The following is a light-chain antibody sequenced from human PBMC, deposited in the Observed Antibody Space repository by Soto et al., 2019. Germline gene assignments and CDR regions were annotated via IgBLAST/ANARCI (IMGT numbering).Light chain of an antibody. CDR1: QSISSW. CDR2: DAS. CDR3: QHYNSYPEA. Sequence: DIKITQSPSTRSASVGDRVTITCRASQSISSWLAWYQQKPGKAPKLLIYDASSLESGVPSRFSGSGSGTEFTLTISSLEPDDFATYYCQHYNSYPEAFGQGTKVDIK. V-gene: IGKV1-5*01. J-gene: IGKJ1*01.